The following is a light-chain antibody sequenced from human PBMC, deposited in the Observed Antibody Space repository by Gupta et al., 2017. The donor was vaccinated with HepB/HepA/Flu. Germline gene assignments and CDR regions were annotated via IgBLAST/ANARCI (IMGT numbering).Light chain of an antibody. Sequence: AIRMTQSPSSFSASTGDRVTITCRASQGISSFLAWYQQKPGKAPKLLIYDASTLQSGVPSRFSGSGSGTDFTLTISSLQSEDFATYFCQQYYSLSSFGQGTKLEIK. CDR3: QQYYSLSS. CDR1: QGISSF. J-gene: IGKJ2*04. CDR2: DAS. V-gene: IGKV1-8*01.